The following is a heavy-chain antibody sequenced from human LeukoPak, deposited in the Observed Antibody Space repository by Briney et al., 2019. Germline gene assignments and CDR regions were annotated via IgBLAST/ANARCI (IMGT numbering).Heavy chain of an antibody. CDR3: ARDRRIAVAGNAFDI. D-gene: IGHD6-19*01. J-gene: IGHJ3*02. CDR1: GGSISSYY. Sequence: SETLSLTCTVSGGSISSYYWSWIRQPPGKGLEWIGSIYYSGSTYYNPSLKSRVTISVDTSKNQFSLKLSSVTAADTAVYYCARDRRIAVAGNAFDIWGQGTMVTVSS. V-gene: IGHV4-59*12. CDR2: IYYSGST.